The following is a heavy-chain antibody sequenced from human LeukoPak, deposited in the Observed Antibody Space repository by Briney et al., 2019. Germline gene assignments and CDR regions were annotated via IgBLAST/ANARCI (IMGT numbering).Heavy chain of an antibody. Sequence: ASVKVSCKASGGTFSSYAISWVRQAPGQGLEWMGGIIPIFGTANYAQKFQGRVTITTDESTSTAYMELSSLRSEDTAVYYCARVGSNSWNDREDYYYMDVWGKGTTVTVSS. CDR1: GGTFSSYA. CDR3: ARVGSNSWNDREDYYYMDV. V-gene: IGHV1-69*05. CDR2: IIPIFGTA. J-gene: IGHJ6*03. D-gene: IGHD1-20*01.